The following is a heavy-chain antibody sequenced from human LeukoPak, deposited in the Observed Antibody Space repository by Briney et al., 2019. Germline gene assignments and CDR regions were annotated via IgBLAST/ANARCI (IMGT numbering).Heavy chain of an antibody. CDR2: INPSGGST. V-gene: IGHV1-46*01. CDR3: ARNLWFGESSDAFDM. J-gene: IGHJ3*02. Sequence: GASVKVSCKASGYTFTSYYIYWVRQAPGQGLEWMGIINPSGGSTNYAQKFQGRVTMTRVTSTSTVYMELSSLRSEDTAVYYCARNLWFGESSDAFDMWGQGTMVTVSS. D-gene: IGHD3-10*01. CDR1: GYTFTSYY.